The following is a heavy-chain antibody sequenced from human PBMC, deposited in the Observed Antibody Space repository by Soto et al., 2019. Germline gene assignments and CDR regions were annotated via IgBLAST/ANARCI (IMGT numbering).Heavy chain of an antibody. V-gene: IGHV4-30-4*01. Sequence: QVQLQESGPGLVKPSQTLSLTCTVSGGSISSGDYYWSWIRQPPGKGLEWIGYIYYSGSTYYNPSLKSRVTISVDTSKSQFSLKLSSVTAADTAVYYCARESVVVPAAIPGTYYYGMDVWGQGTTVTVSS. D-gene: IGHD2-2*01. CDR1: GGSISSGDYY. J-gene: IGHJ6*02. CDR3: ARESVVVPAAIPGTYYYGMDV. CDR2: IYYSGST.